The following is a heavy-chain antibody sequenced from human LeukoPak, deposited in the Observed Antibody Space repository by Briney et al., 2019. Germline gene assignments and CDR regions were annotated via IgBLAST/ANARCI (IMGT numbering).Heavy chain of an antibody. J-gene: IGHJ4*02. CDR3: ARDASLGYYESSGYYVD. CDR2: INPNSGGT. D-gene: IGHD3-22*01. V-gene: IGHV1-2*02. CDR1: GYTFTGYY. Sequence: ASVKVSCKASGYTFTGYYMHWVRQAPGQGLEWMGWINPNSGGTNYAQKFQGRVTMTRDTSISTVYMELSSLRSEDTAVYYCARDASLGYYESSGYYVDWGQGILVTVSS.